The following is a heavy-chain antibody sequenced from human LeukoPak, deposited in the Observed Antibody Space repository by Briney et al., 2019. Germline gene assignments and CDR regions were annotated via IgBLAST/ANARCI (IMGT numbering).Heavy chain of an antibody. CDR3: ARVRAGSGWYQIDY. CDR2: IIPILDIA. J-gene: IGHJ4*02. D-gene: IGHD6-19*01. V-gene: IGHV1-69*04. Sequence: SVKVSCKASGGTFSSYAISWVRQAPGQGLEWMGRIIPILDIANYAQKFQGRVTITADKSTSTAYMELSSLRSEDTAVYYCARVRAGSGWYQIDYWGQGTLVTVSS. CDR1: GGTFSSYA.